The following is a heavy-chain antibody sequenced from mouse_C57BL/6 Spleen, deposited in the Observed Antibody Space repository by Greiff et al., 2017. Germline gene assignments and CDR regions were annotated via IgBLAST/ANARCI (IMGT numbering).Heavy chain of an antibody. CDR2: IYPGDGDT. J-gene: IGHJ2*01. Sequence: QVQLQQSGPELVKPGASVKISCKASGYAFSSSWMNWVKQRPGKGLEWIGRIYPGDGDTNYNGKFKGKATLTADKSSSTAYMQLSSLTSEDSAVYFCARFVGGFDYWGQGTTLTVSS. CDR3: ARFVGGFDY. CDR1: GYAFSSSW. D-gene: IGHD1-1*02. V-gene: IGHV1-82*01.